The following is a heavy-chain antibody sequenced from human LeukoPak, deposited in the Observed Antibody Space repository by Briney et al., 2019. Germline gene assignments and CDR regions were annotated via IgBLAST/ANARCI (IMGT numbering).Heavy chain of an antibody. Sequence: SVKVSCKASGGTFSSYAISWVRQAPGQGLEWMGRIISILGIANYAQKFQGRVTITADKSTSTAYMELSSLRSEDTAVYYCAGFPGAATFSYYYYGMDVWGQGTTVTVSS. D-gene: IGHD2-15*01. CDR2: IISILGIA. V-gene: IGHV1-69*04. CDR3: AGFPGAATFSYYYYGMDV. CDR1: GGTFSSYA. J-gene: IGHJ6*02.